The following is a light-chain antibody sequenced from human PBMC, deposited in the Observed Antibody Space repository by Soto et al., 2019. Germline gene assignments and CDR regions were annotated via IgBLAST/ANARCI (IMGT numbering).Light chain of an antibody. CDR3: VLFMGSGISV. CDR2: NTN. J-gene: IGLJ1*01. V-gene: IGLV8-61*01. Sequence: QTVVTQEPSFSVSPGGTVTLTCALSSGSVSTSSYPSWCQQTPGQAPRTLIYNTNTRSSGVPDRFSGDILGNKAALTITGAQADDESDYYCVLFMGSGISVFGTGTKLTVL. CDR1: SGSVSTSSY.